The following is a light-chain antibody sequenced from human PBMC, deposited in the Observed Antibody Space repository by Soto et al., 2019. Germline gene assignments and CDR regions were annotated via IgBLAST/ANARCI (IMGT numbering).Light chain of an antibody. J-gene: IGLJ1*01. Sequence: QSALTQPASVSGSPGQSITISCAGTSSDVGRYTYVSWYQQHPGKAPKLIIYDVYNRPSGVSNRFSGSKSGNTASLTISGLQAEDEAAYYCTSYTSTSTPYVFGGGTKLTVL. V-gene: IGLV2-14*01. CDR2: DVY. CDR3: TSYTSTSTPYV. CDR1: SSDVGRYTY.